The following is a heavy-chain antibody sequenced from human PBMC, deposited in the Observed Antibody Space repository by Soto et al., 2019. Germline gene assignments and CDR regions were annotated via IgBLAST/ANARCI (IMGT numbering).Heavy chain of an antibody. V-gene: IGHV3-30-3*01. CDR2: ISYDGSNK. CDR1: GFTFSSYA. Sequence: GGSLRLSCAASGFTFSSYAMHWVRQAPGKGLEWVAVISYDGSNKYYADSVKGRFTISRDNSKNTLYLQMNSLRAEDTAVYYCARALERWLQLRSIDYWGQGTL. CDR3: ARALERWLQLRSIDY. D-gene: IGHD5-12*01. J-gene: IGHJ4*02.